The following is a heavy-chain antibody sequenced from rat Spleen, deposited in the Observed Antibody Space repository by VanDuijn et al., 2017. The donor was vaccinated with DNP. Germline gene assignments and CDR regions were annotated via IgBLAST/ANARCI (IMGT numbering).Heavy chain of an antibody. Sequence: EVKLVESGGGLVQPGRSLKLSCAASGFNFNDYWMGWVRQAPGKGLDWIAEINKDSSTIKYIPSLKDKITISRDNAQKTLNLQMTKLGSEDTAIYYCVREELGVDYWGQGVMVTVSS. CDR1: GFNFNDYW. CDR3: VREELGVDY. V-gene: IGHV4-2*01. CDR2: INKDSSTI. J-gene: IGHJ2*01. D-gene: IGHD4-3*01.